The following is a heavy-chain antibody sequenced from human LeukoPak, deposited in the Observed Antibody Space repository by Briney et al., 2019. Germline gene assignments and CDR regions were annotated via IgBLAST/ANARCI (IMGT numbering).Heavy chain of an antibody. Sequence: GGSLRLSCAASGFTFSNAWMSWVRQAPGRGLEWVGRIKGKTDGGTTDYAAPVKGRFTISRDDSKNTLYLQMNSLKTEDTAVYYCTTGPPLWFGELLQDYWGQGTLVTVSS. V-gene: IGHV3-15*01. CDR1: GFTFSNAW. CDR3: TTGPPLWFGELLQDY. J-gene: IGHJ4*02. D-gene: IGHD3-10*01. CDR2: IKGKTDGGTT.